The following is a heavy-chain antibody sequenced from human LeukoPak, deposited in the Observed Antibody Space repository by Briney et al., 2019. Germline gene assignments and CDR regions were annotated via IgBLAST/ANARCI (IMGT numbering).Heavy chain of an antibody. CDR2: IYYSGST. Sequence: SETLSLTCTVSGGSISGYYWSWIRQPPGKGLGWIGYIYYSGSTNYNPSLKSRVTISVDTSTNQFSLKLSSVTAADTAVYYCAREPPYSGWFDPWGQGTLVTVSS. V-gene: IGHV4-59*01. J-gene: IGHJ5*02. CDR3: AREPPYSGWFDP. D-gene: IGHD6-13*01. CDR1: GGSISGYY.